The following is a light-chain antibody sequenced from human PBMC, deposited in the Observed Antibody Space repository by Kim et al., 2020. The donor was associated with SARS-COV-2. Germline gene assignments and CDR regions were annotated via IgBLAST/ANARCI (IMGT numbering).Light chain of an antibody. CDR2: YDS. V-gene: IGLV3-21*01. J-gene: IGLJ1*01. CDR3: QVWDSSSDQYV. CDR1: NIGRKS. Sequence: SYELTQSPPVSVAPGQMASITCGGNNIGRKSVHWYQQKPGQAPVVVISYDSGRPSGIPERFSGSNSGNTATLTISGVEAGDEADYHCQVWDSSSDQYVFGCGTKVTVL.